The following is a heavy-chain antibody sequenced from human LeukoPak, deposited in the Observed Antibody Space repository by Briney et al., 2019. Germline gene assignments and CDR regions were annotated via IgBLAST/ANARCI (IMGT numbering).Heavy chain of an antibody. CDR2: FDPEDGET. CDR1: GFTFAELS. V-gene: IGHV1-24*01. Sequence: ASVKVSCKVSGFTFAELSMHWVRQAPGKGLEWMGGFDPEDGETIYAQKFQGRVTMTEDTSTDTAYMDLSSLRYEDTAVYYCARGYNWNYGNYYYYGMDVWGQGTTVTVSS. D-gene: IGHD1-7*01. CDR3: ARGYNWNYGNYYYYGMDV. J-gene: IGHJ6*02.